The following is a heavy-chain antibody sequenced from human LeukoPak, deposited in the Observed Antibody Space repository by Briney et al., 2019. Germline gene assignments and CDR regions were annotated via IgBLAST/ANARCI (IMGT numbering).Heavy chain of an antibody. D-gene: IGHD3-10*01. CDR2: IYYSGST. CDR3: ARWGFGSRISDY. J-gene: IGHJ4*02. Sequence: SETMSLTCTVSGGSISSYCWSWIRQPPGKGLEWIGYIYYSGSTNYNPSLKSRVTISVDTSKNQFSLNLSSVTAADTAVYYCARWGFGSRISDYWGQGTLVTVSS. V-gene: IGHV4-59*01. CDR1: GGSISSYC.